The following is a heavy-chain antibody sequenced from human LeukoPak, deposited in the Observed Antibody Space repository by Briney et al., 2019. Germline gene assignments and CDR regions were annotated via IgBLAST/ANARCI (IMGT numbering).Heavy chain of an antibody. CDR3: AKTIAAAGRGYFQH. CDR1: GFNFSSYA. CDR2: ISGSGGST. J-gene: IGHJ1*01. V-gene: IGHV3-23*01. D-gene: IGHD6-13*01. Sequence: GGSLRLSCAASGFNFSSYAMSWVRQAPGKRLGWVSAISGSGGSTYYADSVKGRFTISRDNSKNTLYLQMNSLGAEDTAVYYCAKTIAAAGRGYFQHWGQGTLVTVSS.